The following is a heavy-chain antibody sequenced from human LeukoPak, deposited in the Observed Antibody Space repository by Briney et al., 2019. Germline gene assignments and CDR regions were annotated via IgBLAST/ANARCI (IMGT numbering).Heavy chain of an antibody. Sequence: SETLSLTCTVSGGSINSYYWSWIRQPPGKGLEWIGYIFFSVTTNYNPSLKSRVTMSVDASKKQFSLKLSSVSAADTAVYYCARAASSSGPYSWFDPWGQGTLVVVSS. CDR2: IFFSVTT. CDR3: ARAASSSGPYSWFDP. V-gene: IGHV4-59*01. D-gene: IGHD6-6*01. J-gene: IGHJ5*02. CDR1: GGSINSYY.